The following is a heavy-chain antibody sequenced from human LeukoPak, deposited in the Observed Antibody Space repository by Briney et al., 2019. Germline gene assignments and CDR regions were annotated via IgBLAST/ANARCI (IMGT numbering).Heavy chain of an antibody. CDR3: ALAVAGGRYFDL. D-gene: IGHD6-19*01. J-gene: IGHJ2*01. V-gene: IGHV6-1*01. Sequence: KTSQTLSLTCAISGDIVSNNSAAWTWIRQSPSRGLEWLGRTYFMSEWSNTYAPSMTSRITINADTSKNQFSLQLNSVTPEDTAVYFCALAVAGGRYFDLWGRGTPVTVSS. CDR2: TYFMSEWSN. CDR1: GDIVSNNSAA.